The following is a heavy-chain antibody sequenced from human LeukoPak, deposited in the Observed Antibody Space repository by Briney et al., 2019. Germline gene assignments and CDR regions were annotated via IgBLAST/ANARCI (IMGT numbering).Heavy chain of an antibody. J-gene: IGHJ6*03. V-gene: IGHV3-48*01. CDR2: ISGSTNVI. CDR3: ARGLYYMDV. CDR1: GFTFSTHT. Sequence: GGSLRPSCAASGFTFSTHTMAWVRQAPGKGLEWLSYISGSTNVIYYADSVKGRFTISRDNAKDSLYLHMNSLKAEDTAVYYCARGLYYMDVWGKGTTVTVSS.